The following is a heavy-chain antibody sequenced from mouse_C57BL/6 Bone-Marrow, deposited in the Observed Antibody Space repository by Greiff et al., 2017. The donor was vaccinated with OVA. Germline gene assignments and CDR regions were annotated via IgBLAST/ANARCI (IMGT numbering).Heavy chain of an antibody. J-gene: IGHJ3*01. CDR1: GFNIKDDY. D-gene: IGHD1-3*01. CDR3: TTRISWFAY. Sequence: EVQLVESGAELVRPGASVKLSCTASGFNIKDDYMHWVKQRPEQGLEWIGWIDPENGDTEYASKFQGKATITADTSSNTAYLQLSSLTSEDTAVYYCTTRISWFAYWGQGTLVTVSA. CDR2: IDPENGDT. V-gene: IGHV14-4*01.